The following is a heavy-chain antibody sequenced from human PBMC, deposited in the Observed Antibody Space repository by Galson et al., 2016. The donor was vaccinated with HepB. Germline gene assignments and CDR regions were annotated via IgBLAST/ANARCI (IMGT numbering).Heavy chain of an antibody. Sequence: SVKVSCKASGGPFSGYGFSWVRQAPGQGLQWMGGIIPIFGVAKYALDYQARVRITADASTSTAYMELSGLRYDDTAVYYCARSRAPFRRAYYEYIWGNQGLDFWGQGTLVTVSS. J-gene: IGHJ4*02. D-gene: IGHD3-16*01. CDR2: IIPIFGVA. CDR1: GGPFSGYG. V-gene: IGHV1-69*13. CDR3: ARSRAPFRRAYYEYIWGNQGLDF.